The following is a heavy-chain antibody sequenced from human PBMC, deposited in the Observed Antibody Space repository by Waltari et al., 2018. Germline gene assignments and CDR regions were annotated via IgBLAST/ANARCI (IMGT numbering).Heavy chain of an antibody. J-gene: IGHJ4*02. CDR1: GFKFSSYG. Sequence: EVQLLESGGGLVQPGGSLRLSCEASGFKFSSYGMSWVRQAPGKGVEWVSVIRDCGGTKYYADSVKGRFTISRDNSKNTLQMQMNSLTAEDTAVYYCVKGALSAKKFDGWGQGILVTVSS. V-gene: IGHV3-23*01. CDR3: VKGALSAKKFDG. D-gene: IGHD6-19*01. CDR2: IRDCGGTK.